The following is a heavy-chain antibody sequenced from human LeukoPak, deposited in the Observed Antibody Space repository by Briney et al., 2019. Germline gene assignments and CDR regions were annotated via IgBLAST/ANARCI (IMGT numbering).Heavy chain of an antibody. V-gene: IGHV4-30-4*01. Sequence: PSQTLSLTCTVSGVSISSGDIYWSWNRQPPGQGLDWIVYSCYSGSTYYNPYLKSRVTISVDTSKNQSSLKLSSVTAADTAVYYCARVIRDSSGYCFDYWGQGTLVTVSS. J-gene: IGHJ4*02. CDR2: SCYSGST. CDR3: ARVIRDSSGYCFDY. CDR1: GVSISSGDIY. D-gene: IGHD3-22*01.